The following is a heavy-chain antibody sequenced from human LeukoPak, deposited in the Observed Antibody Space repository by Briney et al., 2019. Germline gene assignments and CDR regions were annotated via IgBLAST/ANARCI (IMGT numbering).Heavy chain of an antibody. D-gene: IGHD2-15*01. V-gene: IGHV3-23*01. CDR2: ISASGGST. Sequence: GGSLRLSCAASGFTFRSSAMRWVRQVPGKGLEWVSGISASGGSTSYADSVRGRFTISRDNSKSTLSLQMTSQRAEDTAAYFCEKNVPGRAIDYWGQGTLVTVSS. CDR1: GFTFRSSA. J-gene: IGHJ4*02. CDR3: EKNVPGRAIDY.